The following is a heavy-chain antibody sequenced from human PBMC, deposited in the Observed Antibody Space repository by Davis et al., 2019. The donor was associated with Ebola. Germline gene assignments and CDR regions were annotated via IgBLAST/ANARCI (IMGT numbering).Heavy chain of an antibody. D-gene: IGHD1-26*01. V-gene: IGHV3-20*04. J-gene: IGHJ4*02. CDR3: AKVYFLGDYFEY. CDR1: GFTIDESI. Sequence: GESLKISCEASGFTIDESIMNWVRQAPGKGLEWVSGIHWNGGSTGYADSVKGRFTVSRDNAKNSLYLQMNSLRAEDTAVYYCAKVYFLGDYFEYWGQGILVTVSS. CDR2: IHWNGGST.